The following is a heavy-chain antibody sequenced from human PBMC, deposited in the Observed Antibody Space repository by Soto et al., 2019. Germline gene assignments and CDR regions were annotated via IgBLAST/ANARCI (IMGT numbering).Heavy chain of an antibody. V-gene: IGHV3-23*01. CDR3: AKGHKTFDY. Sequence: GGSLRLSCVASGYSFSSYPMSWVRQAPGKGLEWVSAIRGSGSSTYFADSVKGRSTISRDDSRNTLYLQIDSLRAEDTAVYYCAKGHKTFDYWGQGTLVTVSS. J-gene: IGHJ4*02. CDR2: IRGSGSST. CDR1: GYSFSSYP.